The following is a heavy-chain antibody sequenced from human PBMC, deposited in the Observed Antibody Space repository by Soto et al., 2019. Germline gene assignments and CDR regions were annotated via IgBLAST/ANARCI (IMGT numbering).Heavy chain of an antibody. D-gene: IGHD6-19*01. V-gene: IGHV4-34*01. CDR3: ARARRRSSGWYRESVWFEP. CDR2: INHSGST. CDR1: GGSFSGYY. J-gene: IGHJ5*02. Sequence: SETLSLTCAVYGGSFSGYYWSWIRQPPGKGLEWIGEINHSGSTNYNPSLKSRVTISVDTSKNQFSLKLSSVTAADTAVYYCARARRRSSGWYRESVWFEPWGQGTLVTVS.